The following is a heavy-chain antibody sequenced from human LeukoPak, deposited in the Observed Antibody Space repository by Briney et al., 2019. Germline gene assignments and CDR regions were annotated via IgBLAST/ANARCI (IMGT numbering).Heavy chain of an antibody. D-gene: IGHD3-10*02. V-gene: IGHV4-59*01. CDR1: GGSIGSYY. CDR3: ARTPYVRYFYGMDI. J-gene: IGHJ6*02. Sequence: SETLSLTCTVSGGSIGSYYWNWIRQPPGKGLEWIGYIYYSGSTNYNPSLKSRVTISVDTSKNQFSLKLNSVTAADTAVYYCARTPYVRYFYGMDIWGQGTTVTVSS. CDR2: IYYSGST.